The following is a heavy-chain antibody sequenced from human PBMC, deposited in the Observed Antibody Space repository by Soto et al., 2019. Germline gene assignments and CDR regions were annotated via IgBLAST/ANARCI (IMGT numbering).Heavy chain of an antibody. V-gene: IGHV1-8*01. CDR2: MNPNSGNT. CDR1: GYTFTSYD. CDR3: ARGLPRDKYYDFWSGYYDAFDI. J-gene: IGHJ3*02. Sequence: PSVKVSCKASGYTFTSYDINWVRQATGQGLEWMGWMNPNSGNTGYAQKFQGRVTMTRNTSISTAYMELSSLRSEDTAVYYCARGLPRDKYYDFWSGYYDAFDIWGQGTMVTVSS. D-gene: IGHD3-3*01.